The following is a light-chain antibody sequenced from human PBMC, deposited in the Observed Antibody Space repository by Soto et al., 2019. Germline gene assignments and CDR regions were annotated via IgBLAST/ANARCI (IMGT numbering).Light chain of an antibody. CDR2: EVS. CDR3: SSYAGSNIFV. CDR1: SSDVGGYNY. V-gene: IGLV2-8*01. Sequence: QSVLTQPPSASGSPGQSVTISCTGTSSDVGGYNYVSWYQQHPGKAPKLMIYEVSKRPSGVPDRFSGSKSGNTASLTVSGLQGEDEADYYCSSYAGSNIFVFGTGTKLTVL. J-gene: IGLJ1*01.